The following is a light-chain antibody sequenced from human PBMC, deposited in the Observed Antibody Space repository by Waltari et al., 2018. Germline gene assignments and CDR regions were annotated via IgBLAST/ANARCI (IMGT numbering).Light chain of an antibody. CDR1: QSISSY. J-gene: IGKJ2*01. CDR2: AAS. V-gene: IGKV1-39*01. CDR3: QQSYSTPYT. Sequence: CRASQSISSYLNWYQQKPGKAPKFLIYAASSLQSGGPSRFSGSGSGTDFTLTISSLQPEDFATYYCQQSYSTPYTFGQGTKLEIK.